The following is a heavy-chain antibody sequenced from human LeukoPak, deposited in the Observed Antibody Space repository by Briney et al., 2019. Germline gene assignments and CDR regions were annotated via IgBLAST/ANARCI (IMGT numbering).Heavy chain of an antibody. V-gene: IGHV3-74*01. D-gene: IGHD3-22*01. CDR2: INSDGSSR. J-gene: IGHJ4*02. Sequence: GGSLRLSCAASGFTFSSYWMHWVRQAPGKGLVWVSRINSDGSSRFYADSVKGRFTISRDNAKNTLYLQMNSLRAEDTAVYCCARDYYDSSGYYYFDYWGQGTLVTVSS. CDR3: ARDYYDSSGYYYFDY. CDR1: GFTFSSYW.